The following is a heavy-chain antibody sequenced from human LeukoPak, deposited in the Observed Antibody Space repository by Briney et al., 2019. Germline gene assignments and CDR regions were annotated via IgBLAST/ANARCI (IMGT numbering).Heavy chain of an antibody. Sequence: GGSLRLSCAASGFTFSSYSMNWVRQAPGKGLEWVSSISSSSSYIHYADSVKGRLTISRDNAKNSLYLQMNSLRAEDTAVYYCARYPPASSGWRDTYYFDYWGQGTLVTVSS. D-gene: IGHD6-19*01. CDR2: ISSSSSYI. CDR3: ARYPPASSGWRDTYYFDY. J-gene: IGHJ4*02. V-gene: IGHV3-21*01. CDR1: GFTFSSYS.